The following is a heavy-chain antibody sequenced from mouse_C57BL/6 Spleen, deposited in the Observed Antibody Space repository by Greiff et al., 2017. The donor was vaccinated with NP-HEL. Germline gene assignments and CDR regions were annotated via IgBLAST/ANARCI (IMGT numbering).Heavy chain of an antibody. Sequence: QVQLQPPGAELVKPGASVKMSFKASGYPFTSSWVTWVKQRPGQGLEWIGDIYPGSGSTNYNGKFKGKATLTVDTSSSTAYMQLSSLTSEDSAVYYCAKGYGSLDYWGQGTTLTVSS. CDR2: IYPGSGST. CDR1: GYPFTSSW. CDR3: AKGYGSLDY. D-gene: IGHD1-1*01. J-gene: IGHJ2*01. V-gene: IGHV1-55*01.